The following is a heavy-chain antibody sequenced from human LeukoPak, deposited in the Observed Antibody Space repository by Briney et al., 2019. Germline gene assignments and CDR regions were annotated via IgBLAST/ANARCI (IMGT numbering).Heavy chain of an antibody. D-gene: IGHD3-10*01. V-gene: IGHV1-18*01. CDR3: ARFDTMVRGEEGNWFDP. J-gene: IGHJ5*02. Sequence: ASVKVSCKASGYTFTSYGISWVRQAPGQGLEWMGWISAYNGNTNYAQKLQGRVTMTTDTSTSTVYMELRSLRSDDTAVYYCARFDTMVRGEEGNWFDPWGQGTLVTVSS. CDR1: GYTFTSYG. CDR2: ISAYNGNT.